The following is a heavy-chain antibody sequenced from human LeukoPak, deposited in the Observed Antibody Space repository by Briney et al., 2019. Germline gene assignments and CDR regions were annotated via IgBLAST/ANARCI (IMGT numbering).Heavy chain of an antibody. CDR1: GFTFSGYA. D-gene: IGHD3-10*01. V-gene: IGHV3-30*01. CDR2: ISYDGSNK. Sequence: GRSLRLSCAASGFTFSGYAMHWVRQAPGKGLEWVAVISYDGSNKYYADSVKGRFTISRDNSKNTLYLQMNSLRAEDTAVYYCASFPVGGSGTGGENYFDYWGQGTLVTVSS. J-gene: IGHJ4*02. CDR3: ASFPVGGSGTGGENYFDY.